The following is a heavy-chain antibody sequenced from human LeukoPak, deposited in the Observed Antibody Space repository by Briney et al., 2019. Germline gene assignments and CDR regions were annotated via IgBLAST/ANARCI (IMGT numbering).Heavy chain of an antibody. J-gene: IGHJ4*02. V-gene: IGHV3-7*01. Sequence: GGSLRLSCAASGFTFSSYWMSWVRQAPGKGLEWVANVKQDGSEKYYVDSVKGRFTISRDNAKNSLYLQMNSLRAEDTAVYYCGRARIAAASPISDYWGQGTLVTVSS. CDR3: GRARIAAASPISDY. CDR2: VKQDGSEK. D-gene: IGHD6-13*01. CDR1: GFTFSSYW.